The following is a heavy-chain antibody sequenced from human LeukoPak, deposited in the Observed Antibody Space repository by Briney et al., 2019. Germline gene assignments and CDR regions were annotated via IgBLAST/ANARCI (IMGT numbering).Heavy chain of an antibody. V-gene: IGHV3-74*01. CDR1: GFSFSSNW. CDR3: AKDTSSYFDY. D-gene: IGHD3-22*01. CDR2: IKREGGTT. J-gene: IGHJ4*02. Sequence: PGGSLRLSCAASGFSFSSNWMDWGRQAPGKGLGWVAGIKREGGTTNYADCVKGRFTISRDNAKNTLFLQMDSLRAEDTAVYFCAKDTSSYFDYWGQGTLVTVSS.